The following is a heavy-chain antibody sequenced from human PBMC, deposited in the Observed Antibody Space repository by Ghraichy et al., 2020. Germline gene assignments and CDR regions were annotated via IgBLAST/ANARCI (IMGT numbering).Heavy chain of an antibody. Sequence: ASVKVSCKASGYTFTSYGISWVRQAPGQGLEWMGWISAYNGNANYAQKLQGRVTMTTETSTSTVYMELRSLRSDDTAVYYCARGEFGGVIVNGADYWGQGTLVTVSS. J-gene: IGHJ4*02. CDR3: ARGEFGGVIVNGADY. D-gene: IGHD3-16*02. CDR1: GYTFTSYG. CDR2: ISAYNGNA. V-gene: IGHV1-18*01.